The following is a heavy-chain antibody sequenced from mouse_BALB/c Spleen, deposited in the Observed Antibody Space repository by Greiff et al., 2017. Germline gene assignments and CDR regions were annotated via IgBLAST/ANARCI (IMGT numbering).Heavy chain of an antibody. CDR3: ARGNYGSSYYYAMDY. Sequence: EVKLVESGGGLVKPGGSLKLSCAASGFTFSSYAMSWVRQTPEKRLEWVASISSGGSSYYPDSVKGRFTISRDNARNILYLQMSSLRSEDTAMYYCARGNYGSSYYYAMDYWGQGTSVTVSS. J-gene: IGHJ4*01. D-gene: IGHD1-1*01. CDR1: GFTFSSYA. CDR2: ISSGGSS. V-gene: IGHV5-6-5*01.